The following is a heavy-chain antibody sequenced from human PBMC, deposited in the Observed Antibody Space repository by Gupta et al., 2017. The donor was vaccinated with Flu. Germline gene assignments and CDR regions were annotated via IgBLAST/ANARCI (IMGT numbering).Heavy chain of an antibody. D-gene: IGHD3-9*01. Sequence: RFTISRDNFKNTLFLQMNSLRAEDTAVYFCARDNYDILIRDYGMDVWGQGTIVTVSS. J-gene: IGHJ6*02. CDR3: ARDNYDILIRDYGMDV. V-gene: IGHV3-30*07.